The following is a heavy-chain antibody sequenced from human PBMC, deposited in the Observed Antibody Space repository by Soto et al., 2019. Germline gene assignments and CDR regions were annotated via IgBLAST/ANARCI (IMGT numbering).Heavy chain of an antibody. J-gene: IGHJ5*02. V-gene: IGHV1-2*04. D-gene: IGHD2-15*01. CDR2: INPNSGGT. Sequence: QVQLVQSGAEVKKPGASVKVSCKASGYTFTGYYMHWVRQAPGQGLEWMGWINPNSGGTNYAQKFQGWVTMTRDTSISTAYMGLSRLRSDDTAVYYCARXGXXDCSGGSCYDWFDPWGQGTLVTVSS. CDR3: ARXGXXDCSGGSCYDWFDP. CDR1: GYTFTGYY.